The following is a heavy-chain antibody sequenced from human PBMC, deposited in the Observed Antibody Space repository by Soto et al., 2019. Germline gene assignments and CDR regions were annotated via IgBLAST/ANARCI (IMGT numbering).Heavy chain of an antibody. CDR1: GGSISSGTYY. D-gene: IGHD4-17*01. V-gene: IGHV4-39*01. Sequence: QLQLQESGPGLVKPSETLSLTCTVSGGSISSGTYYWGWIRQPPGKGLEWIGSIYYSGSTYCNPSLKSRVTISVDTSKKQFSLKMNSVTAADTAVYYCARLVFYGEPIDYWGQGTLVTVSS. CDR2: IYYSGST. J-gene: IGHJ4*02. CDR3: ARLVFYGEPIDY.